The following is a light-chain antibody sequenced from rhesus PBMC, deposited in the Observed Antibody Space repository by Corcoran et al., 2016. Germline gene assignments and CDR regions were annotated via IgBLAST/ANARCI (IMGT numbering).Light chain of an antibody. CDR2: EAS. CDR1: QGITND. Sequence: DIQMTQSPSSLSASVGDRVTITCRASQGITNDLAWYQQKPGETPKLLIYEASSLQSGIPSRFSGSGSGTDFNLTISSLQPEDFATYYCQHYYSTPFTFGPGTKLDIK. J-gene: IGKJ3*01. CDR3: QHYYSTPFT. V-gene: IGKV1-25*01.